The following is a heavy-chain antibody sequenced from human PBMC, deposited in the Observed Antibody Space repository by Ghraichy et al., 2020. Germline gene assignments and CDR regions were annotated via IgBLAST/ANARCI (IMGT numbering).Heavy chain of an antibody. CDR3: ARGYPSGWYQYYFDY. V-gene: IGHV4-59*12. CDR2: IYYSGST. CDR1: GGSISSYS. D-gene: IGHD6-19*01. Sequence: SETLSLTCTVSGGSISSYSWSWIRQPPGKGLEWIGYIYYSGSTNYNPSLKSRVTISVDTSQNQFSLKLRSVTAADTAVYSCARGYPSGWYQYYFDYWGQGTLVTVSS. J-gene: IGHJ4*02.